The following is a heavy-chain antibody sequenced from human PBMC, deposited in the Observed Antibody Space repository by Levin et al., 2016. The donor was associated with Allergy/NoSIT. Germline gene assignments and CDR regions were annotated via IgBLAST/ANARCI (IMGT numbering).Heavy chain of an antibody. CDR3: ARDRAHTYGKYFDP. Sequence: SETLSLTCTVSGGSISTYYWSWIRQPPGKGLEWIGYYYYNGYTNTNYNPSLKSRVTISVDTSKNQFSLNLASVTAADTAVYYCARDRAHTYGKYFDPWGQGTLVTVSS. D-gene: IGHD5-18*01. V-gene: IGHV4-59*01. J-gene: IGHJ5*02. CDR1: GGSISTYY. CDR2: YYYNGYTNT.